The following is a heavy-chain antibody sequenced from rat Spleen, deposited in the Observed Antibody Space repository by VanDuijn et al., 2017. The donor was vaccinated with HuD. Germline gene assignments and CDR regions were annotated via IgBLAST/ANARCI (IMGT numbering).Heavy chain of an antibody. V-gene: IGHV5-25*01. D-gene: IGHD1-4*01. CDR1: GLSFSNYD. J-gene: IGHJ2*01. CDR3: ARETGYNSYFDY. CDR2: ISYDGTAT. Sequence: EVQLVESGGGAVQPGRSMKLSCAASGLSFSNYDMAWVRQAPTKGLEWVASISYDGTATYYRDSVKGRFPISRDNAKNTLYLQMDSLRSEDTATYYCARETGYNSYFDYWGQGVLVTVSS.